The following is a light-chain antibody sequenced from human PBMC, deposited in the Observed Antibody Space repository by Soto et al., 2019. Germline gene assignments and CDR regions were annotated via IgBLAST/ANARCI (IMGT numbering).Light chain of an antibody. CDR3: QQYGSPPWT. CDR2: GAS. J-gene: IGKJ1*01. V-gene: IGKV3-20*01. Sequence: EIVLTQSRGTLSLSPGERATLSCRASQSVSSSYLAWYQQKPGQAPRLLIYGASSRATGIPDRFSGSGSGTDFTLTISGLEPEDFAVYYCQQYGSPPWTFGQGTKVDI. CDR1: QSVSSSY.